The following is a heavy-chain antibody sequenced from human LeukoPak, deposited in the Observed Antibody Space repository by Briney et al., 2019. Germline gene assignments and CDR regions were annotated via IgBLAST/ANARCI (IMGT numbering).Heavy chain of an antibody. V-gene: IGHV4-59*01. D-gene: IGHD6-19*01. Sequence: SETLSLTCTVSGGSISSYYWSWIRQPPGKGLEWIGYIYYSGSTNYNPSLKSRVTVSVDTSKNQFSLKLSSVTAADTAVYYCARQVDSSGWYWGQGTLVTVSS. CDR3: ARQVDSSGWY. J-gene: IGHJ4*02. CDR1: GGSISSYY. CDR2: IYYSGST.